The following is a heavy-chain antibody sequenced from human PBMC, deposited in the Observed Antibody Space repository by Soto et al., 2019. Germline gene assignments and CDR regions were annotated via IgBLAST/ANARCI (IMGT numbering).Heavy chain of an antibody. D-gene: IGHD2-15*01. J-gene: IGHJ4*02. Sequence: ASVKVSCKASGYTFTNFGISWVRQAPGQGLEWMGWISAYNGNTNYAQKFQGRVTMTTDTSTSTAYMEVRSLRFDDTAVYYCARRRTPIAYWGQGTLVTVSS. CDR1: GYTFTNFG. CDR3: ARRRTPIAY. V-gene: IGHV1-18*01. CDR2: ISAYNGNT.